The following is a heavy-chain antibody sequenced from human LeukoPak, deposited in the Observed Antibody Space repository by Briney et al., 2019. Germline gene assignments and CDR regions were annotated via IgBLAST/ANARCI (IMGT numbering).Heavy chain of an antibody. CDR3: AKEMATIRAFDF. CDR1: GFSFSSYE. J-gene: IGHJ3*01. V-gene: IGHV3-48*03. D-gene: IGHD5-24*01. Sequence: RGSLRLACAPSGFSFSSYEMNWVRQAPGKWLEWVSYIRSSGSTIYYAESVKGRFTISRDNSKNTLYLQMNSLRAEDTAVYYCAKEMATIRAFDFWGQGTMVTVSS. CDR2: IRSSGSTI.